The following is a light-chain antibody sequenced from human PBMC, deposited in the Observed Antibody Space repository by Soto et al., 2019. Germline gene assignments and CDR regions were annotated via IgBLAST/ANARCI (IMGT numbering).Light chain of an antibody. Sequence: EIVVTQSPATLSLAPGEIATLSCRASQSVSSYLAWYQQKPGQAPRLLIYDASNRATGIPARFSGSGSGTDFTLTISSLEPEDFAVYYCQQRSNWPITFGQGTRLE. CDR1: QSVSSY. J-gene: IGKJ5*01. CDR3: QQRSNWPIT. CDR2: DAS. V-gene: IGKV3-11*01.